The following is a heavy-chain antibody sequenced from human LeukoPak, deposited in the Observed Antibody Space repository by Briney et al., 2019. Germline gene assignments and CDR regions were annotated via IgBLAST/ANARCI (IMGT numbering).Heavy chain of an antibody. Sequence: SLSPSSAVSAFTPSTFATSCVSPPPGRGREWDSSISPSGGEIHCAESVKGRFTISRDNSKNTLYLHVNSLRPEDTAVYYCAKDSSSWYGNYYYYMDVWGKGTTVTISS. D-gene: IGHD6-13*01. CDR3: AKDSSSWYGNYYYYMDV. CDR2: ISPSGGEI. CDR1: AFTPSTFA. V-gene: IGHV3-23*01. J-gene: IGHJ6*03.